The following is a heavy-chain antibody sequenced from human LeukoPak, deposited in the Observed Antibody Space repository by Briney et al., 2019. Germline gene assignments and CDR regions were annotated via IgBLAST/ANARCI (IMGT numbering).Heavy chain of an antibody. CDR1: GFTFSDYY. D-gene: IGHD1-26*01. V-gene: IGHV3-7*03. CDR2: INQDGTDK. Sequence: AGGSLRLSCAASGFTFSDYYMSWLRQAPGKGLEWVANINQDGTDKYYVDSVKGRFTISRDNAKNSLYLQMNSLRAEDTAVYYCAREIVGTHKSRFDPWGQGTLVTVSS. J-gene: IGHJ5*02. CDR3: AREIVGTHKSRFDP.